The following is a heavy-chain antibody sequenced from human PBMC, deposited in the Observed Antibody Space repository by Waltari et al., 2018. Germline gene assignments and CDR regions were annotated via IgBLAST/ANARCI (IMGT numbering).Heavy chain of an antibody. CDR2: IYHSGST. CDR3: ARRDNWNYQLDY. CDR1: GYSISSGYY. D-gene: IGHD1-7*01. V-gene: IGHV4-38-2*01. J-gene: IGHJ4*02. Sequence: QVQLQESGPGLVKPSETLSLTCAVSGYSISSGYYWGWIRQPPGKGLEWIGSIYHSGSTDHNPSLKSRVTISVATSKNQFSLKLSSVTAADTAVYYCARRDNWNYQLDYWGQGTLVTVSS.